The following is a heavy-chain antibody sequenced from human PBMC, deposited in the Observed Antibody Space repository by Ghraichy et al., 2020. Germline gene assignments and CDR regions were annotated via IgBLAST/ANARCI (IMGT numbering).Heavy chain of an antibody. J-gene: IGHJ6*03. CDR1: GFTFSDYY. CDR3: ARDRPSGTPTYYYYYMDV. CDR2: ISSSSSYT. Sequence: GGSLRLSCAASGFTFSDYYMSWIRQAPGKGLEWVSYISSSSSYTNYADSVKGRFTISRDNAKNSLYLQMNSLRAEDTAVYYCARDRPSGTPTYYYYYMDVWGKGTTVTVSS. V-gene: IGHV3-11*06. D-gene: IGHD2-15*01.